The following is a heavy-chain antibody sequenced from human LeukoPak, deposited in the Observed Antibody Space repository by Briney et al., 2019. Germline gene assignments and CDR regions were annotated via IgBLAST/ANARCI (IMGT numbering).Heavy chain of an antibody. J-gene: IGHJ4*02. CDR2: IYYSGST. CDR3: ARHQSSFDY. D-gene: IGHD3-10*01. Sequence: PSETLSPTCTVSGGSISSSSYYWGWIRQPPGKGLEWIGSIYYSGSTYYNPSLKSRLSISADTSKNQFSLKLTSVTAADTAVYYCARHQSSFDYWGQGSLVTVSS. CDR1: GGSISSSSYY. V-gene: IGHV4-39*01.